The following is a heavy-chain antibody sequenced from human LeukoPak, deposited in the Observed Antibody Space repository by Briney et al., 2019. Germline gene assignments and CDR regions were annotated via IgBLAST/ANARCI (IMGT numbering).Heavy chain of an antibody. CDR1: GFTFSSYS. Sequence: GGSLRLSCAASGFTFSSYSMSWVRQAPGKGLEWVSSISSSSSYIYYADSVKGRFTISRDNAKNSLYLQMNSLRAEDTAVYYCARDCPPPETDYMDVWGKGTTVTVSS. V-gene: IGHV3-21*01. D-gene: IGHD2-21*02. J-gene: IGHJ6*03. CDR2: ISSSSSYI. CDR3: ARDCPPPETDYMDV.